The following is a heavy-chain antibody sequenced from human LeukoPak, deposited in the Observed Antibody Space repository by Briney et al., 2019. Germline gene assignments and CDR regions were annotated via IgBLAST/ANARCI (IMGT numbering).Heavy chain of an antibody. J-gene: IGHJ5*02. CDR1: GGSISSYY. V-gene: IGHV4-59*01. Sequence: SETLSLTCTVSGGSISSYYWSWIRQPPGKGLEWIGYIYYSGSTNYNPSLKSRVTISVDTSKNQFSLKLSSVTAADTAVYYCARINVLLDEGWFDPWGQGTLVTVSS. CDR2: IYYSGST. CDR3: ARINVLLDEGWFDP. D-gene: IGHD3-10*01.